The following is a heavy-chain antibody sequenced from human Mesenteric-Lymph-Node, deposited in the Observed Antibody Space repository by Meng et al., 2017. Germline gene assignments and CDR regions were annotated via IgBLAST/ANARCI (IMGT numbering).Heavy chain of an antibody. CDR1: GYTFTGYY. CDR2: IVVGSGNT. V-gene: IGHV1-2*02. Sequence: ASVKVSCKASGYTFTGYYMHWVRQAPGQGLEWMGWIVVGSGNTNYAQKFQERVTITADESTDTAYMELNSLKSEDTAMYYCVRDRLGANGEIDYWGQGTLVTVSS. D-gene: IGHD3-16*01. CDR3: VRDRLGANGEIDY. J-gene: IGHJ4*02.